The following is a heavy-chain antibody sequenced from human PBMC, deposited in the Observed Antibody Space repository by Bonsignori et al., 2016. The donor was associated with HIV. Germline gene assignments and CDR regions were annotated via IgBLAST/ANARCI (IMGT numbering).Heavy chain of an antibody. J-gene: IGHJ3*02. V-gene: IGHV1-2*02. CDR2: INPNSGGT. CDR3: ARGIAVAGTGAKDAFDI. Sequence: WVRQAPGQGLEWMGWINPNSGGTNYAQKFQGRVTMTRDTSISTAYMELSGLRSDDTAVYYCARGIAVAGTGAKDAFDIWGQGTMVTVSS. D-gene: IGHD6-19*01.